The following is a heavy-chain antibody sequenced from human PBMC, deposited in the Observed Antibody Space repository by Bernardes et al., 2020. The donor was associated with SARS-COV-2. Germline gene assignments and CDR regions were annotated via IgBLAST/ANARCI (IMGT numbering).Heavy chain of an antibody. CDR3: ARSHSSSSGMDYYGMDV. CDR2: IGTAGDT. J-gene: IGHJ6*02. Sequence: VESLFLSCAASGFTFSSYDMHWVRQATGKGLEWVSAIGTAGDTYYPASVKGRFTISRENAKNSLYLQMNSLRAGDTAVYYCARSHSSSSGMDYYGMDVWGQGTTVTGSS. D-gene: IGHD6-6*01. CDR1: GFTFSSYD. V-gene: IGHV3-13*01.